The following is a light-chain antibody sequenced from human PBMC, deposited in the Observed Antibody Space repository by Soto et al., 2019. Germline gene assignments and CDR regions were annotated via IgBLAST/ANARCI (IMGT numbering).Light chain of an antibody. Sequence: EIVLTQSPGTLSLSPGERATLSCRASQSVSSSYLAWYQQKPGQAPRLLIYGASSRATGIPDRFSGSGSGTDFTLTISRLEPEDVAVYYCQQSGSSPKSFGPGTKVDIK. CDR3: QQSGSSPKS. V-gene: IGKV3-20*01. CDR2: GAS. CDR1: QSVSSSY. J-gene: IGKJ3*01.